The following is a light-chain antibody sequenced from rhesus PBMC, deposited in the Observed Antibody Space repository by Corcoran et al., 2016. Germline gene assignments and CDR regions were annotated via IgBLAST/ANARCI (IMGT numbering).Light chain of an antibody. J-gene: IGKJ4*01. Sequence: EIVLTQSPATLSLSSGERATLSCRASQSVSSDLAWYQQKPGQAPSLLIFGASTRATGVPERFSGSGSGTDFKLNISSLEPEDFAVYYCQQYSNWPLTFGGGTKVEIK. V-gene: IGKV3-42*03. CDR3: QQYSNWPLT. CDR1: QSVSSD. CDR2: GAS.